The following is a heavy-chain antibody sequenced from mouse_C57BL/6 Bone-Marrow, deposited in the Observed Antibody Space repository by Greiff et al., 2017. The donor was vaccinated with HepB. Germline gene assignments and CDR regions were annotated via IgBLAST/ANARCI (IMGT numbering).Heavy chain of an antibody. D-gene: IGHD2-4*01. CDR1: GYTFTSYW. CDR2: IHPNSGST. CDR3: ARDDYDGLYAMDY. V-gene: IGHV1-64*01. Sequence: QVQLQQPGAELVKPGASVKLSCKASGYTFTSYWMHWVKQRPGQGLEWIGMIHPNSGSTNYNEKFKSKATLTVDKSSSTAYMQLSSLTSEDSAVYYCARDDYDGLYAMDYWGQGTSVTVSS. J-gene: IGHJ4*01.